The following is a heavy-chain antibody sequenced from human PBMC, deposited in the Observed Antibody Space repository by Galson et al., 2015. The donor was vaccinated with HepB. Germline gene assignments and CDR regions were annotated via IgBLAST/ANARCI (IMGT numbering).Heavy chain of an antibody. J-gene: IGHJ4*02. D-gene: IGHD5-18*01. V-gene: IGHV3-49*04. CDR1: GLTFGDYA. Sequence: SLRLSCAASGLTFGDYAMSWVRQAPGKGLEWVGFIRSKLYGGTREYAASVKGRFSISRDDSKSIVHLQMNTLKTEDTAVYYCIRADDLAAMGTLAYWGQGTLVTVSA. CDR3: IRADDLAAMGTLAY. CDR2: IRSKLYGGTR.